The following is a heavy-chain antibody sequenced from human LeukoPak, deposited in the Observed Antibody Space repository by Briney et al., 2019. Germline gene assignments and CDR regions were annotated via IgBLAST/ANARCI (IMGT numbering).Heavy chain of an antibody. J-gene: IGHJ5*02. V-gene: IGHV3-74*01. CDR3: TRRVSATRWFDP. CDR1: GFTFSTYW. Sequence: GGSLRLSCAASGFTFSTYWMHWVRQAPGKGLVWVSRISGDGSATIYADSVKGRFTISRDNAENTMCLQMNSLTVEDTAVYYCTRRVSATRWFDPWGQGTLVTVSS. D-gene: IGHD2-15*01. CDR2: ISGDGSAT.